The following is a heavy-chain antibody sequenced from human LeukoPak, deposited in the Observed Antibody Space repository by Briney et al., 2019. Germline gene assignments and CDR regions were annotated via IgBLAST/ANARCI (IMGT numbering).Heavy chain of an antibody. CDR3: ARHRGYSYGHDAFDI. D-gene: IGHD5-18*01. CDR2: INHSGST. J-gene: IGHJ3*02. Sequence: PSETLSLTCAVYGGSFSGYYWSWIRQPPGKGLEWIGEINHSGSTNYNPSLKSRVTISVDTSKNQFSLKLSSVTAADTAVYYCARHRGYSYGHDAFDIWGQGTMVTVSS. V-gene: IGHV4-34*01. CDR1: GGSFSGYY.